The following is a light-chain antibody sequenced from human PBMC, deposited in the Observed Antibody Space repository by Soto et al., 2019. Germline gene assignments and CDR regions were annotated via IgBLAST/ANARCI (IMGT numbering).Light chain of an antibody. CDR3: AGWDDSLSGVV. V-gene: IGLV1-47*01. J-gene: IGLJ2*01. CDR2: RNN. Sequence: QPVLTQPPSASGTPGQRVTISCSGSSSNIVSNYVYWYQQVPGTAPKLLIYRNNQRPSGVPDRFSGSKSGTSASLAISGLRSEDEADYYCAGWDDSLSGVVFGGGTKLTVL. CDR1: SSNIVSNY.